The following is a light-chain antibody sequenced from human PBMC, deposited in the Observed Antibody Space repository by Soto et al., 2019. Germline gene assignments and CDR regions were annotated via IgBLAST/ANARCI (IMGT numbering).Light chain of an antibody. CDR2: DNN. CDR3: VTGDSSLSAFV. Sequence: QSVLTQPPSASGTPGQGVTISCSGSSSDIGSNTVNWYQQLPGTAPKLLIYDNNNRPSGIPARFAGSKSGTSATLGITGLQTGDEADYHCVTGDSSLSAFVFGTGTKLTVL. J-gene: IGLJ1*01. V-gene: IGLV1-51*01. CDR1: SSDIGSNT.